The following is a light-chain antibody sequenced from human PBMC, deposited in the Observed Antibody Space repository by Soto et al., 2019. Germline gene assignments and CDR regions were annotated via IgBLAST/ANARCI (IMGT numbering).Light chain of an antibody. CDR3: CSYARSSTLI. Sequence: QSALTQPASVSGSPGQSITISCTGTSSDVGSYNLVSWYQQHPGKAPKLMIYEGSKWPSGVSNRFSGSKSGKTASLTISGLQAEDEADYYCCSYARSSTLIFGGGTKVTVL. CDR2: EGS. J-gene: IGLJ2*01. CDR1: SSDVGSYNL. V-gene: IGLV2-23*01.